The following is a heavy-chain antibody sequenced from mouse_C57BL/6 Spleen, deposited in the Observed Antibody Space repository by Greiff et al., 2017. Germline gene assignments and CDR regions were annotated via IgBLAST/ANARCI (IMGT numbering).Heavy chain of an antibody. V-gene: IGHV1-54*01. CDR3: AREAPLDYYGSSYDYAMDY. D-gene: IGHD1-1*01. CDR1: GYAFTNYL. CDR2: INPGSGGT. Sequence: QVQLQQSGAELVRPGTSVKVSCKASGYAFTNYLIEWVKQRPGQGLEWIGVINPGSGGTNYNEKFKGKATLTADKSSSTAYMQLSSLTSEDSAVYFCAREAPLDYYGSSYDYAMDYWGQGTSVTVSS. J-gene: IGHJ4*01.